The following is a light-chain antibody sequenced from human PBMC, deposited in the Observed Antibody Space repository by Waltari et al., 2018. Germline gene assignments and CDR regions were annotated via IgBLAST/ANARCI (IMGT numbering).Light chain of an antibody. CDR3: QPRSTYPT. V-gene: IGKV1-5*03. Sequence: DIQMTQSPSTLSASVGDRVDITCRASQSISSCLAWYQQKPGKAPKLLIYRASSLESGVPSRFSGSGSGTEFTLTISSLQPAHSHTYYPQPRSTYPTSGKGPKVEIE. CDR2: RAS. CDR1: QSISSC. J-gene: IGKJ1*01.